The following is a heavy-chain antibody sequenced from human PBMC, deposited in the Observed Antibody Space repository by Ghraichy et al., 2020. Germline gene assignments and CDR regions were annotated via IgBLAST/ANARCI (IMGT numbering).Heavy chain of an antibody. Sequence: LSLTCAASGFTFRGYWMSWVRQAPGKGLEWVANIKQDGSEKYYVDSVKGRFTISRDNAKNSLYLQMNSLRPEDTAVYHCARRGMGRFLEWLNDFFHPWGQGPLVTVPA. CDR1: GFTFRGYW. V-gene: IGHV3-7*03. CDR3: ARRGMGRFLEWLNDFFHP. J-gene: IGHJ5*02. CDR2: IKQDGSEK. D-gene: IGHD3-3*01.